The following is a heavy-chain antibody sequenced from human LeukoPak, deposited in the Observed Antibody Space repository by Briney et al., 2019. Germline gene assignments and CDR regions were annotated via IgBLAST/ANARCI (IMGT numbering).Heavy chain of an antibody. CDR2: IKPDGSDK. D-gene: IGHD6-19*01. V-gene: IGHV3-7*01. J-gene: IGHJ4*02. CDR1: GFSFSKYW. CDR3: ARALYNVGWYPDYFDY. Sequence: QSGGFLRLSCAQSGFSFSKYWMSWVRQAPGKGLEWVANIKPDGSDKYYVDSVKGRFTISRDNANKSLSLQMSSLRAEDTAVYYCARALYNVGWYPDYFDYWGQGTLVTVSS.